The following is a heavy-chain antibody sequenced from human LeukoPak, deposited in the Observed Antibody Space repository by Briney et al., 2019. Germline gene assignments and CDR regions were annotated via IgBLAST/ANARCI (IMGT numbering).Heavy chain of an antibody. CDR2: IIPILGIA. J-gene: IGHJ4*02. D-gene: IGHD3-22*01. CDR3: AREVPDSSGFSPSKVGPFYYFDY. V-gene: IGHV1-69*04. Sequence: SVKVSCKASGGTFSSYTISWVRQAPGQGLEWMGRIIPILGIANYAQKFQGRVTITADKSTSTAYMELSSLRSEDTAVYYCAREVPDSSGFSPSKVGPFYYFDYWGQGTLVTVSS. CDR1: GGTFSSYT.